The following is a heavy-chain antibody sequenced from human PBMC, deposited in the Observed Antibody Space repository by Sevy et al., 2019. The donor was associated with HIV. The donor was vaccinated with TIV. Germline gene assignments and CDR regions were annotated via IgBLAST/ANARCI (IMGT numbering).Heavy chain of an antibody. CDR1: GGSLRSSPYY. J-gene: IGHJ4*02. CDR2: LYQDGGS. V-gene: IGHV4-39*01. D-gene: IGHD5-12*01. Sequence: SETLSLTCSVSGGSLRSSPYYWGWIRQPPGKGLEWIGSLYQDGGSSYIPSLKSRVTMSADTSKNQFSLRLTSVTAADTAVYYCTNRGYSGRFDFWGQGILVTVSS. CDR3: TNRGYSGRFDF.